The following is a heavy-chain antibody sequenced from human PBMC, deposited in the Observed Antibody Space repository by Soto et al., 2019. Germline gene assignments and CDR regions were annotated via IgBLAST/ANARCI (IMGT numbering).Heavy chain of an antibody. CDR3: AGTAMFTTRQ. CDR2: IHYTGTT. Sequence: SETLSLTCTVSGGSISSTAYHWSWIRQPPGKGLDWIGSIHYTGTTYYNPSLKSRVTISVDTSKNQFSLNLRSVTVEDTSVYYGAGTAMFTTRQWGKGTLVTVSS. D-gene: IGHD5-18*01. V-gene: IGHV4-39*01. J-gene: IGHJ4*02. CDR1: GGSISSTAYH.